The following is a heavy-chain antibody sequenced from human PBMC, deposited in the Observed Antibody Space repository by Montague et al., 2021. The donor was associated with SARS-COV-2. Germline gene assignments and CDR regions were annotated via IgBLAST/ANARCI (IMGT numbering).Heavy chain of an antibody. D-gene: IGHD4-17*01. V-gene: IGHV3-21*01. CDR2: ISSSSSYI. CDR3: ARTLTTVTSDYFDY. CDR1: GFTFSSYS. Sequence: SLRLSCAASGFTFSSYSMNWVRQAPGKGLEWVSSISSSSSYICYADSVKGRFTISRDNAKNSLYLQMNSLRAEDTAVYYCARTLTTVTSDYFDYWGQGTLVTVSS. J-gene: IGHJ4*02.